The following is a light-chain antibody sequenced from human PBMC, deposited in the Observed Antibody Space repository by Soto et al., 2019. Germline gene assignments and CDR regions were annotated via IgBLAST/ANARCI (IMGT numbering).Light chain of an antibody. Sequence: EIVLTQSPGTLSLSPGERATLSCRASQSVSSSYFAWYQQKPGQAPRLLIYGASSRATGIPDRFSGSASGTDCTLIISRLEPEDFAVYYCQQYGSSPYTFGQGTKLEIK. CDR2: GAS. V-gene: IGKV3-20*01. CDR3: QQYGSSPYT. J-gene: IGKJ2*01. CDR1: QSVSSSY.